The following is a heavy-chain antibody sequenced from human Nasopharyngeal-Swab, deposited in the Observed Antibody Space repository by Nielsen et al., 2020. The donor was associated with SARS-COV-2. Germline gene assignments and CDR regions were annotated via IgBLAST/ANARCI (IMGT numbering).Heavy chain of an antibody. J-gene: IGHJ4*02. CDR2: IYYSGST. Sequence: RQAPGKGLEWIGYIYYSGSTNYNPSLKSRVTISVDTSKNQFSLKLSSVTAADTAAYYCAREVDDYGDYPGSLVFDYWGQGTLVTVSS. CDR3: AREVDDYGDYPGSLVFDY. V-gene: IGHV4-59*01. D-gene: IGHD4-17*01.